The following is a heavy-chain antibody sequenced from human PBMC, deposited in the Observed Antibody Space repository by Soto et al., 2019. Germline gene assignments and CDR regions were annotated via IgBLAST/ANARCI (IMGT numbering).Heavy chain of an antibody. J-gene: IGHJ6*03. D-gene: IGHD5-18*01. CDR2: ISSRATNI. V-gene: IGHV3-11*01. Sequence: QVHLVESGGGLVKPGGSLRLSCAASGFTFSDYYMSWLRQAPGKGLERVSHISSRATNIYYADSVKGRFTISRDNAENSLSLQMNSLRAEDKAVYYCERMGPRIQLWVVGDSCYYMDGWGKGNTVTVSS. CDR1: GFTFSDYY. CDR3: ERMGPRIQLWVVGDSCYYMDG.